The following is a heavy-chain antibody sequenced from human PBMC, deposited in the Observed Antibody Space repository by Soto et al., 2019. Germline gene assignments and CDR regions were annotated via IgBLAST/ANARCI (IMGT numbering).Heavy chain of an antibody. J-gene: IGHJ4*02. D-gene: IGHD1-1*01. CDR2: FDPEDGET. CDR1: GHTLTELS. Sequence: QVQLLQSGAEVKKPGASVKVSCKVSGHTLTELSMHWVRQAPGRGLEWMGGFDPEDGETIFAQKFQGRVTMTEDTSTDSTYMELTSLRSEDTAVYYCAAGGTRWLHSPFDCWGQGTLATISS. CDR3: AAGGTRWLHSPFDC. V-gene: IGHV1-24*01.